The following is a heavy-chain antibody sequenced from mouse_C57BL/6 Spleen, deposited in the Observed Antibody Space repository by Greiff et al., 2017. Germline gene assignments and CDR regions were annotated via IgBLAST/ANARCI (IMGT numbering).Heavy chain of an antibody. V-gene: IGHV5-17*01. CDR1: GFTFSDYG. CDR2: ISSGSSTI. D-gene: IGHD2-2*01. CDR3: ARGWDGYGDYYAMDY. Sequence: EVQRVESGGGLVKPGGSLKLSCAASGFTFSDYGMHWVRQAPEKGLEWVAYISSGSSTIYYADTVKGRFTISRDNAKNTLFLQMTSLRAEDTAMYYCARGWDGYGDYYAMDYWGQGTSVTVSS. J-gene: IGHJ4*01.